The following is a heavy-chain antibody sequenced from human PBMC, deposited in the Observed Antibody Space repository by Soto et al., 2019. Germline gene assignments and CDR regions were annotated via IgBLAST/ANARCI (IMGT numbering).Heavy chain of an antibody. CDR2: FDLEDGKT. CDR3: ATWGRIVGAAPFDY. V-gene: IGHV1-24*01. Sequence: GASVKVSCKVSGYTLTELSMHWVRQAPGKGLEWMGGFDLEDGKTIYAQKFQGRVTMTEDTSTDTTYMELSSLRSEDTAVYYCATWGRIVGAAPFDYWGQGTLVTVSS. D-gene: IGHD1-26*01. CDR1: GYTLTELS. J-gene: IGHJ4*02.